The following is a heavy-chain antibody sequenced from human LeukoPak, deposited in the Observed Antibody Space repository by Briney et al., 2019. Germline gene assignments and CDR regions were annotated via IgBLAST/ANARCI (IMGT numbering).Heavy chain of an antibody. CDR3: ARGRGTTMVRGVITNYFDL. Sequence: ASVKVSCKASGYTFTAHYIHWVRQAPGQGLEWMGWIDPNSGGTNYAQRFLGSVTMTGDTSINTAFMELSRLRSDDTAIYYSARGRGTTMVRGVITNYFDLWGRGSLVTVSS. J-gene: IGHJ2*01. CDR2: IDPNSGGT. CDR1: GYTFTAHY. D-gene: IGHD3-10*01. V-gene: IGHV1-2*02.